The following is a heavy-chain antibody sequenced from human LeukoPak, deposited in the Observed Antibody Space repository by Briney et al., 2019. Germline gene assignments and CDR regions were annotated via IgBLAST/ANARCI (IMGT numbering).Heavy chain of an antibody. V-gene: IGHV3-48*03. Sequence: PGGSLRLSCAASGFTFSSYEMNWVRQAPGKGLEWVSYISSSGSTIYYADSVKGRFTISRDNSKNTVYLQLNSLRDEDTAVYYCARDGSSSAILWGQGTLVTVSS. CDR3: ARDGSSSAIL. J-gene: IGHJ4*02. D-gene: IGHD2-15*01. CDR2: ISSSGSTI. CDR1: GFTFSSYE.